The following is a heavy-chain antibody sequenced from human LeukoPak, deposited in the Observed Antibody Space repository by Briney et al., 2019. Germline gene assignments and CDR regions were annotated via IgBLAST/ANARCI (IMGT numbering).Heavy chain of an antibody. CDR1: GGSISSYY. D-gene: IGHD6-19*01. CDR2: MYSSGST. CDR3: ASERVTAVAGAAVGRRTYNWFDP. V-gene: IGHV4-4*07. J-gene: IGHJ5*02. Sequence: SETLSLTCTVSGGSISSYYWSWIRQPAGKGLEWIARMYSSGSTNYNPSLESRVTMSVDTSKNPSYLKPSSLTAADTAVYYSASERVTAVAGAAVGRRTYNWFDPWGQGTLVTVPS.